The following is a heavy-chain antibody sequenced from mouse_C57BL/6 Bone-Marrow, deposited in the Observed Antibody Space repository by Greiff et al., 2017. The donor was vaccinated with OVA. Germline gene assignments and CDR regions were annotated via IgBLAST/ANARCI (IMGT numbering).Heavy chain of an antibody. CDR3: AGEADGYYVAMDY. V-gene: IGHV5-6*01. D-gene: IGHD2-3*01. CDR1: GFTFSSYG. CDR2: ISSGGSYT. J-gene: IGHJ4*01. Sequence: VQLQQSGGDLVKPGGSLKLSCAASGFTFSSYGMSCVRQTPDKRLEWVATISSGGSYTYYPDSVKGRFTISRDNAKNTLYLQMSSLKSEETAMYYGAGEADGYYVAMDYWGQGTSVTVSS.